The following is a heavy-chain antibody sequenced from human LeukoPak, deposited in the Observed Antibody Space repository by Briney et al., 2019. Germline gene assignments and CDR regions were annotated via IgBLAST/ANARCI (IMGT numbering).Heavy chain of an antibody. CDR1: GGSIRSYY. Sequence: SETLSLTCTVSGGSIRSYYWSWIRQPPGKGLEWIGYIYYSGSTNYNPSLKSRVTISVDTSKNQFSLKLSSVTAADTAIYYCAKGAGGFSYYNWFDPWGQGTLVTVSS. V-gene: IGHV4-59*12. D-gene: IGHD5-18*01. CDR2: IYYSGST. CDR3: AKGAGGFSYYNWFDP. J-gene: IGHJ5*02.